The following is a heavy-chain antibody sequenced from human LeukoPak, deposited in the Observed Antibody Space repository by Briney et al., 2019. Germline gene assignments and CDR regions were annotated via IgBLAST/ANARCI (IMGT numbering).Heavy chain of an antibody. Sequence: GGSLRPSCAASGFTFSSYSMNWVRQAPGKGLEWVSSISGSVGSTYYADSVKGRFTISRDNSKNTLYLQMNSLRAEDTAVYYCAKDDNIRAFDYWGQGTLVTVSS. D-gene: IGHD2/OR15-2a*01. CDR2: ISGSVGST. CDR1: GFTFSSYS. CDR3: AKDDNIRAFDY. V-gene: IGHV3-23*01. J-gene: IGHJ4*02.